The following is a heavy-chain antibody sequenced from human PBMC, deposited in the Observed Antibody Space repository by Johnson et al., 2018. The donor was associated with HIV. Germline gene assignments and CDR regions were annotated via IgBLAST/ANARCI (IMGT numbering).Heavy chain of an antibody. D-gene: IGHD3-22*01. Sequence: LVESGGGLVQPGGSLRLSCAASGFTFSMYAMHWVRQAPGKGLEYVSALSSNGGSTYYADSVQGRFTISRDNSKNTLYLQMNSLKTEDTAVYYCTICITMIVVVTTDAFDIWGQGTMVTVS. J-gene: IGHJ3*02. CDR2: LSSNGGST. CDR1: GFTFSMYA. CDR3: TICITMIVVVTTDAFDI. V-gene: IGHV3-64*07.